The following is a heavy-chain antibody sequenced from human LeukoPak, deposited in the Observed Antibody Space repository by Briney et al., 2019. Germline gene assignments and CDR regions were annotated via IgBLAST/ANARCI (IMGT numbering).Heavy chain of an antibody. V-gene: IGHV4-31*03. Sequence: SETLSLTCTVSGGSISSGGYYWSWIRQHPGKGLEWIGYIYYSGSTYYNPSLKSRVTISADTSKNQFSLKLSSVTAADTAVYYCARGREGSGYDYLFDYWGQGTLVTVSS. CDR1: GGSISSGGYY. CDR2: IYYSGST. J-gene: IGHJ4*02. CDR3: ARGREGSGYDYLFDY. D-gene: IGHD5-12*01.